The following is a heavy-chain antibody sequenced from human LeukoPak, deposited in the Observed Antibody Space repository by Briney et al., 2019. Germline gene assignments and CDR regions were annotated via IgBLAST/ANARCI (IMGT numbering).Heavy chain of an antibody. CDR1: GGSISSHY. J-gene: IGHJ3*02. CDR3: ARGGAFDI. CDR2: IYFSGGT. Sequence: SETLSLTCTVSGGSISSHYWSWIRQPPGKGLDWIGYIYFSGGTNYNPSLKSRVTISVDTSKNQFSLKLSSVTAADTAVYYCARGGAFDIWGQGTMVTVSS. V-gene: IGHV4-59*11.